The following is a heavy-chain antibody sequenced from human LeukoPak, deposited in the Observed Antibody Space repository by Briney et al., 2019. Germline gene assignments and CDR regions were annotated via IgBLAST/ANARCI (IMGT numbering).Heavy chain of an antibody. Sequence: GRSLRLSCAASGFTFSSYAMHWVRQAPGKGLAWVAVISYDGSNKYYADSVKGRFTISRDNSKNTLYLQMNSLRAEDTAVYYCARAVAAYYYYYGMDVWGKGTTVTVSS. CDR3: ARAVAAYYYYYGMDV. D-gene: IGHD6-19*01. CDR1: GFTFSSYA. V-gene: IGHV3-30*04. J-gene: IGHJ6*04. CDR2: ISYDGSNK.